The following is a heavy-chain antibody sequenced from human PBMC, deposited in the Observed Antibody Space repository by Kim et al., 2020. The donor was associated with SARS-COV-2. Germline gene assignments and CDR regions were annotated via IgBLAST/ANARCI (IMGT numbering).Heavy chain of an antibody. D-gene: IGHD6-6*01. CDR1: GGSISSSSYY. J-gene: IGHJ4*02. Sequence: SETLSLTCTVSGGSISSSSYYWGWIRQPPGKGLEWIGSIYYSGSTYYNPSLKSRVTISVDTSKNQFSLKLSSVTAADTAVYYCARYSSSSVGGSDYWGQGTLVTVSS. CDR2: IYYSGST. V-gene: IGHV4-39*01. CDR3: ARYSSSSVGGSDY.